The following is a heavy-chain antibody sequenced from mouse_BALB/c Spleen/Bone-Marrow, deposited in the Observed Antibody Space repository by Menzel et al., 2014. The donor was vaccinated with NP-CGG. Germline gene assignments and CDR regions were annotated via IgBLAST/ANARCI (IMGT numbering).Heavy chain of an antibody. CDR1: GYTFSSYW. V-gene: IGHV1-9*01. CDR3: ARSMDF. Sequence: VQLKQSGAELMKPGASVKISCKANGYTFSSYWIEWVKQRPGHGLEWIGEILPGSGGTNYNEKFKGKATFTADTSSNTAYMQLNSLTSEDSAVYYCARSMDFWGQGTSVTVSS. CDR2: ILPGSGGT. J-gene: IGHJ4*01.